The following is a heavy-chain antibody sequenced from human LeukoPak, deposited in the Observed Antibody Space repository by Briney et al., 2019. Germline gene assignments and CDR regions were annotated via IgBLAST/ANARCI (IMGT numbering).Heavy chain of an antibody. J-gene: IGHJ4*02. CDR2: ISYDGSNK. V-gene: IGHV3-30*18. D-gene: IGHD4-23*01. Sequence: GGSLRLSCAASGFTFSSYGMHWVRQAPGKGLEWVAVISYDGSNKHYADSVKGRFTISRDNSKNTLYLQMNSLRAEDTAVYYCAKVRESGGNDYWGQGTLVTVSS. CDR1: GFTFSSYG. CDR3: AKVRESGGNDY.